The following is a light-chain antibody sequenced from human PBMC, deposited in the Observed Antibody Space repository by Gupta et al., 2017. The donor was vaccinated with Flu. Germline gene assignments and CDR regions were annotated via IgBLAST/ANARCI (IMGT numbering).Light chain of an antibody. CDR1: QNVGNF. CDR2: DAS. J-gene: IGKJ1*01. Sequence: FPAHMSLSQGERATRSCTDSQNVGNFLEWYQQKPNQPPRLIIYDASNSASASTDRFSGSGYEKDFTLTSSAREHEDSAVYYGQQRYTSGTFGQGTKVDIK. CDR3: QQRYTSGT. V-gene: IGKV3-11*01.